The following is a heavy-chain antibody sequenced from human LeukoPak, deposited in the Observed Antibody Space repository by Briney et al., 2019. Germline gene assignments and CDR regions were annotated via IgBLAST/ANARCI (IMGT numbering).Heavy chain of an antibody. CDR1: GFTFSSYA. V-gene: IGHV3-30*04. J-gene: IGHJ4*02. Sequence: GGSLRLSCAASGFTFSSYAMSWVRQAPNKGLEWVAVAPHDRSSPSHAASVNGRFTISRDNSKDTLFLHMDSLRVDDTAIYYCARQSLGASGLDHWGQGVLVTVSS. CDR3: ARQSLGASGLDH. CDR2: APHDRSSP. D-gene: IGHD1-26*01.